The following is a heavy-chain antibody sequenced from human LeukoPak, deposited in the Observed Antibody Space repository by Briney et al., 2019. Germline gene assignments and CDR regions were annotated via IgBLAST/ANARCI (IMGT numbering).Heavy chain of an antibody. Sequence: GESLKISCKGSGYRFTSYWIGWVRQMPGKGLEWMGIIYPGDSDTRYSPSFQGQVTISADKSISTAYLQWSSLKASDTAMYYCARRIAVATDAFDIWGQGTMVTVSS. V-gene: IGHV5-51*01. J-gene: IGHJ3*02. CDR2: IYPGDSDT. CDR3: ARRIAVATDAFDI. D-gene: IGHD6-19*01. CDR1: GYRFTSYW.